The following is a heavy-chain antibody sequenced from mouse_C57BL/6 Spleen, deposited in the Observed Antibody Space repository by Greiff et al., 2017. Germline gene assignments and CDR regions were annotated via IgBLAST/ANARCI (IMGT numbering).Heavy chain of an antibody. CDR1: GFTFSSYG. D-gene: IGHD1-1*01. CDR3: AGVYGSSYDY. V-gene: IGHV5-6*02. J-gene: IGHJ2*01. Sequence: EVKLVESGGDLVKPGGSLKLSCAASGFTFSSYGMSWVRQTPDKRLEWVATISSGGSYTYYQDSVKGRFTISRDNAKNTLYLQMISLKSEDTAMYCYAGVYGSSYDYWGQGTTLTVSS. CDR2: ISSGGSYT.